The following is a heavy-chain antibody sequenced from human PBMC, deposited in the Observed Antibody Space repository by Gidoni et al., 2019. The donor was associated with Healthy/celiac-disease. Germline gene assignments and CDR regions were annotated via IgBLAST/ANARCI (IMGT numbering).Heavy chain of an antibody. D-gene: IGHD2-2*01. CDR1: GGTYSSYA. CDR2: VIPIFGTA. V-gene: IGHV1-69*01. J-gene: IGHJ6*02. Sequence: QVQLVQSGAEVKKPGYSVNVTCKASGGTYSSYAICWVRHAPGQELGWIGGVIPIFGTANYEQKFQCRVTITAVESTSTAYMALSSLRSEDTAVYYCARDEVPAANGIADPYGMDVWGQGTTVTVSS. CDR3: ARDEVPAANGIADPYGMDV.